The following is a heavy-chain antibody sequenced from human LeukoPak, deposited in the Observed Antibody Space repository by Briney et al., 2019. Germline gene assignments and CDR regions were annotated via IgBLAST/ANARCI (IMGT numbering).Heavy chain of an antibody. V-gene: IGHV3-9*01. D-gene: IGHD2-2*01. CDR2: ISWNSGRI. Sequence: GGSLRLSCAASGFTFDDYAMHWVRQAPGKGLEWVSGISWNSGRIGYADSVKGRFTISRDNAKNSLYLQMNSLRAEDTALYYCAKDYCSSTSCYPSYYYYMDVWGKGTTVTVSS. J-gene: IGHJ6*03. CDR3: AKDYCSSTSCYPSYYYYMDV. CDR1: GFTFDDYA.